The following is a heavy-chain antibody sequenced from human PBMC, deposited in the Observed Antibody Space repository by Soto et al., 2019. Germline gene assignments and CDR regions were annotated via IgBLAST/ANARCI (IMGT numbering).Heavy chain of an antibody. CDR2: IYLGGTT. D-gene: IGHD1-20*01. V-gene: IGHV3-66*01. Sequence: PGGSLRLSCASSGLTCTTCAMIRVRQAPGQGLDWVSVIYLGGTTYYADSVKSRFTISRDNSKNTLYLQMNSLRAEDTAVYYCASAVQDYNWNDLGYWGQGTLLTVSS. CDR3: ASAVQDYNWNDLGY. J-gene: IGHJ4*02. CDR1: GLTCTTCA.